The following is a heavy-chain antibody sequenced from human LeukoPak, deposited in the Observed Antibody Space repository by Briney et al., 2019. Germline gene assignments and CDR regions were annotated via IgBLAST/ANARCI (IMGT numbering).Heavy chain of an antibody. J-gene: IGHJ5*02. CDR2: IIPILGIA. D-gene: IGHD2-8*01. V-gene: IGHV1-69*04. CDR1: GGTLSSYA. CDR3: ARDSVYAISRYWFDP. Sequence: SVKVSCKASGGTLSSYAISWVRQAPGQGLEWMGRIIPILGIANYAQKFQGRVTITADKSTSTAYMELSSLRSEDTAVYYCARDSVYAISRYWFDPWGQGTLVTVSS.